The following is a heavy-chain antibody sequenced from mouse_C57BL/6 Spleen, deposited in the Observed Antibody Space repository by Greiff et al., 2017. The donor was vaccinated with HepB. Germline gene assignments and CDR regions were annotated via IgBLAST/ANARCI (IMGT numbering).Heavy chain of an antibody. CDR3: ARAPYDYVPYWYFDV. J-gene: IGHJ1*03. Sequence: EVNVVESGGGLVKPGGSLKLSCAASGFTFSSYAMSWVRQTPEKRLEWVATISDGGSYTYYPDNVKGRFTISRDNAKNNLYLQMSHLKSEDTAMYYCARAPYDYVPYWYFDVWGTGTTVTVSS. CDR2: ISDGGSYT. V-gene: IGHV5-4*03. CDR1: GFTFSSYA. D-gene: IGHD2-4*01.